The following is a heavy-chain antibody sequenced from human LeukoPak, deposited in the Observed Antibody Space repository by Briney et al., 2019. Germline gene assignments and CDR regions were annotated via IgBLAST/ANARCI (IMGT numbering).Heavy chain of an antibody. CDR2: IYPGDSNT. J-gene: IGHJ4*02. CDR1: GYSFTSYW. CDR3: TRDWELGY. V-gene: IGHV5-51*01. D-gene: IGHD1-26*01. Sequence: GESLKISCKGSGYSFTSYWIGWVRQMPGKGLEEMGLIYPGDSNTRYSPSFQGQVTISADKSINTAYLQWSSLRTSDTAMYYCTRDWELGYWGQGTLVTVSS.